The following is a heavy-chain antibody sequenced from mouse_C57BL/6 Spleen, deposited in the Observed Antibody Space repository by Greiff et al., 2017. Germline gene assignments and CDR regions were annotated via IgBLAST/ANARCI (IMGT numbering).Heavy chain of an antibody. V-gene: IGHV1-82*01. CDR3: ARGTALDY. J-gene: IGHJ2*01. CDR1: GYAISSSC. Sequence: QVQLKQSGPELVKPGASVKISCKASGYAISSSCMNWVKQRPGKGLEWIGRIYPADGATNYTRKFQGKATLTADTSSSTAYMQLSSLTSEDSAVYFCARGTALDYWGQGTTLTVSS. CDR2: IYPADGAT. D-gene: IGHD3-3*01.